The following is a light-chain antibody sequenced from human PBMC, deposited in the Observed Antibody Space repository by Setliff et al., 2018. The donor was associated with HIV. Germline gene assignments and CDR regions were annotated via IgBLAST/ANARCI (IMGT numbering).Light chain of an antibody. J-gene: IGLJ1*01. CDR1: SSDVGGYNY. CDR3: SSYTSSSTLV. CDR2: DVS. V-gene: IGLV2-14*03. Sequence: QSALTQPASVSGSPGQWVTISCTGTSSDVGGYNYVSWYQQHPGKAPKLMICDVSNRPSGVSNRFSGSKSGNTASLTISGLQAEDEADYYCSSYTSSSTLVFGTGTKVTVL.